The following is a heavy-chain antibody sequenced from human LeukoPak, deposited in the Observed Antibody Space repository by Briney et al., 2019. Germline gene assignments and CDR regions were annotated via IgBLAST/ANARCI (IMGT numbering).Heavy chain of an antibody. Sequence: SGGSLRLSCAASGFTFSSYGMHWVRQAPGKGLEWVAFIRYDGSNKYYEDSVKGRFTIPRDNAKNSLYLQMNSLRAEDMALYYCAKDRMVRGVRNGAFDYWGQGTLVTVSS. CDR2: IRYDGSNK. CDR3: AKDRMVRGVRNGAFDY. D-gene: IGHD3-10*01. J-gene: IGHJ4*02. V-gene: IGHV3-30*02. CDR1: GFTFSSYG.